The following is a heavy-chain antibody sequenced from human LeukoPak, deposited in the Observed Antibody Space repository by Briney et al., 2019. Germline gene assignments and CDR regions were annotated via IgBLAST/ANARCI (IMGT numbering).Heavy chain of an antibody. D-gene: IGHD3-9*01. CDR2: TYYDGTT. J-gene: IGHJ3*02. V-gene: IGHV4-59*08. CDR3: ARQGYDILTGYIDAFDI. Sequence: SETLSLTCTVSGGSISSYYWSWIRQPPGKGLEYIGYTYYDGTTNYNPSLKSRVTISIDTSKNQFSLKLRSVTAADTAIYYCARQGYDILTGYIDAFDIWGQGTMVTVSS. CDR1: GGSISSYY.